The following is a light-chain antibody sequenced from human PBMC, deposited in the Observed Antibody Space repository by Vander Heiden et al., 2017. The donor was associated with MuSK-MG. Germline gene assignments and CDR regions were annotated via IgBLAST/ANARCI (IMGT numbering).Light chain of an antibody. CDR1: QNIDRH. Sequence: DIQMTQSPSTLSAFVGDRVTITCRTSQNIDRHLNWYQHKPGTAPRLLIYAASLLESGVPSRFRGSGSGTEFTLTISSLQLDDFGTYYSQQSTTASMVTFGPGTKV. CDR3: QQSTTASMVT. J-gene: IGKJ3*01. CDR2: AAS. V-gene: IGKV1-39*01.